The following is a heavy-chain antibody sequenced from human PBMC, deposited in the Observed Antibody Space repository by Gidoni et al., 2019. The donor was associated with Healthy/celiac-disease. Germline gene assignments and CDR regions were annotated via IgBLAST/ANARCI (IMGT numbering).Heavy chain of an antibody. V-gene: IGHV3-23*04. CDR1: GFTFSSYA. D-gene: IGHD5-12*01. CDR2: ISGSGGST. J-gene: IGHJ6*02. Sequence: EVQLVESGGGLVQPGGSLRLSCAASGFTFSSYAMSWVRQAPGKGLEWVSAISGSGGSTYYADSVKGRFTISRDNSKNTLYLQMNSLRAEDTAVYYCAKDQGWWLRRRAGMDVWGQGTTVTVSS. CDR3: AKDQGWWLRRRAGMDV.